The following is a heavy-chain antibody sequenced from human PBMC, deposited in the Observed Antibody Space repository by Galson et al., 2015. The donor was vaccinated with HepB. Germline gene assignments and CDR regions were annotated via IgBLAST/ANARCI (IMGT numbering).Heavy chain of an antibody. D-gene: IGHD6-13*01. Sequence: SLRLSCAASGFTFSSYAMSWVRQAPGKGLEWVSAISGSGGSTYYADSVKGRFTISRDNSKNTLYLQMNSLRAEDTAVYYCAKGQQTPADSSSWYGLFDYWGQGTLVTVSS. J-gene: IGHJ4*02. V-gene: IGHV3-23*01. CDR3: AKGQQTPADSSSWYGLFDY. CDR2: ISGSGGST. CDR1: GFTFSSYA.